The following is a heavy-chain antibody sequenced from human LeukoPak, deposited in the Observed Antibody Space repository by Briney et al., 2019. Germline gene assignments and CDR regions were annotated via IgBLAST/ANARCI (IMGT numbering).Heavy chain of an antibody. CDR2: ISSSGSTI. CDR3: ARNFPRDGYNSGRFYDP. J-gene: IGHJ5*02. V-gene: IGHV3-11*01. CDR1: GFTFSDYY. Sequence: GGSLRLSCAASGFTFSDYYMSWIRQAPGKGLEWVSYISSSGSTIYYTDSVKGRFTISRDDAKNSLYLQMNSLRAEDTAVYYCARNFPRDGYNSGRFYDPWGQGTLVTVSS. D-gene: IGHD5-24*01.